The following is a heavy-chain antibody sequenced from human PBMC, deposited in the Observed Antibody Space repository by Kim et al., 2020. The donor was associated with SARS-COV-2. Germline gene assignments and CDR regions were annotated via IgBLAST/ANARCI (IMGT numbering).Heavy chain of an antibody. Sequence: GGSLRLSCAASGFTFSSYSMNWVRQAPGKGLEWVSSISSSSSYIYYADSVKGRFTISRDNAKNSLYLQMNSLRAEDTAVYYCSRIPYYYDSSGSTDYWGQGTLVTVSS. J-gene: IGHJ4*02. D-gene: IGHD3-22*01. CDR2: ISSSSSYI. CDR1: GFTFSSYS. V-gene: IGHV3-21*01. CDR3: SRIPYYYDSSGSTDY.